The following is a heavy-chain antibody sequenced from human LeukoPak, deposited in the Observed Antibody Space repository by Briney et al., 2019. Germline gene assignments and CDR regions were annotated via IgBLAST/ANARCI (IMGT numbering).Heavy chain of an antibody. J-gene: IGHJ4*02. Sequence: GGSLRLSCAASGFRFKNFAMTWVRQAPGKGLEWVSAISGSGGSTYYADSVKGRFTISRDNSKNTLYLQMNSLRAEDTAVYYCATQKKTYYYDSSGYYGDYWGQGTLVTVSS. D-gene: IGHD3-22*01. V-gene: IGHV3-23*01. CDR3: ATQKKTYYYDSSGYYGDY. CDR1: GFRFKNFA. CDR2: ISGSGGST.